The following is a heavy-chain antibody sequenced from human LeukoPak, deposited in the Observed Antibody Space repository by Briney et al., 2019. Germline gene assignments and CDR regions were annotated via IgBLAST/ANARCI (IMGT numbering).Heavy chain of an antibody. CDR1: GFTFSNYW. CDR3: AKGYYGSGSYGWFDY. V-gene: IGHV3-7*03. CDR2: IKQDGSEK. Sequence: PGGSLRLSCAASGFTFSNYWMSWVRQAPGKGLEWVANIKQDGSEKYYVDSVKGRFTISRDNSKNTLFLHMNSLRAEDTAVYSCAKGYYGSGSYGWFDYWGQGTLVTVSS. D-gene: IGHD3-10*01. J-gene: IGHJ4*02.